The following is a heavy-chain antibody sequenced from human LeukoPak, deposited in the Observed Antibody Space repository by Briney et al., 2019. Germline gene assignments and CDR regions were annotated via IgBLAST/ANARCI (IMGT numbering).Heavy chain of an antibody. V-gene: IGHV4-39*07. CDR1: GGSISSSSYY. CDR3: ARAVVLLRFLEWLLNWFDP. Sequence: PSETLSLTCTVSGGSISSSSYYWGWIRQPPGKGLEWIGSIYYSGSTYYNPSLKSRVTISVDTSKNQFSLKLSSVTAADTAVYYCARAVVLLRFLEWLLNWFDPWGQGTLVTVSS. D-gene: IGHD3-3*01. J-gene: IGHJ5*02. CDR2: IYYSGST.